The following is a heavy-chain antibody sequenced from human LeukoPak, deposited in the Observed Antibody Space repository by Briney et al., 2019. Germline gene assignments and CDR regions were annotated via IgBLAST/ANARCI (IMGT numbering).Heavy chain of an antibody. D-gene: IGHD3-16*01. J-gene: IGHJ4*02. CDR3: ARAVRLGGESYYFDS. CDR2: MNPNSANT. V-gene: IGHV1-8*01. CDR1: GYTFNSYD. Sequence: ASVRVSCKASGYTFNSYDINWVRQATGQGLEWMGWMNPNSANTGYAQKFQGRVTMTRNTSITTAYTELSSLRSEDSAVYYCARAVRLGGESYYFDSWGQGALVTVSS.